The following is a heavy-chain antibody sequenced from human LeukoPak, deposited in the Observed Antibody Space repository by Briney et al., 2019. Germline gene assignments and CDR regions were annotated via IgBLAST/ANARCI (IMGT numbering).Heavy chain of an antibody. J-gene: IGHJ4*02. D-gene: IGHD3-10*01. Sequence: SVKVSCKASGGSFSSYTISWVRQAPGQGLEWMGRIIPIHGIAKYAQKFQGRVTIIADKSTSTAYMELSSLRSEDTAVYYCARMLVVRGIGVGEGLDYWGQGTLVTVSS. V-gene: IGHV1-69*02. CDR3: ARMLVVRGIGVGEGLDY. CDR2: IIPIHGIA. CDR1: GGSFSSYT.